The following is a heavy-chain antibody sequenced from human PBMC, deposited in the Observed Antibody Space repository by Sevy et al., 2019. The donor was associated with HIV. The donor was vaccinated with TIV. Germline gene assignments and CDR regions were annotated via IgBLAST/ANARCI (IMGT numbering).Heavy chain of an antibody. CDR1: GFTFSDYY. V-gene: IGHV3-11*01. J-gene: IGHJ6*01. D-gene: IGHD3-3*01. Sequence: GGSLRLSCAASGFTFSDYYMSWIRQAPGKGLEWVSYISSSGSTIYYADSVKGRFTISRDNAKNSLYLQMNSLRAEDTAVYYCARDHRVWSGYHYYSYGMDVWGQGTTVTVSP. CDR3: ARDHRVWSGYHYYSYGMDV. CDR2: ISSSGSTI.